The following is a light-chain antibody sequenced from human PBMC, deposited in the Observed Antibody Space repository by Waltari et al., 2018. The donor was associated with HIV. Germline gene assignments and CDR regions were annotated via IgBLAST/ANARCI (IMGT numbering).Light chain of an antibody. CDR3: QLFGTSPRLT. Sequence: ETVLTQSSCTLSLSPGERATLPCRASQNVGSTYLTWYQQKPGQAPRLLIYGASTRATGMPDRFSGSGSGTDFTLSISRLEPEDFAVYYCQLFGTSPRLTFGGGTKVEIK. V-gene: IGKV3-20*01. J-gene: IGKJ4*01. CDR1: QNVGSTY. CDR2: GAS.